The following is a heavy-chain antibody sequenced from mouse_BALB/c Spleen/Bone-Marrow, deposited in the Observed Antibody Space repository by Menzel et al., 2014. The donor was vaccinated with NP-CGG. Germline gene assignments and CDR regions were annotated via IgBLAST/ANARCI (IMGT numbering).Heavy chain of an antibody. V-gene: IGHV1-87*01. CDR2: IYPGDGDT. Sequence: VQLVESGAELARPGASVKLSCKASGYTFTSYWMQWIKQRPGQGLEWIGAIYPGDGDTTYTQKFKGKATLTTDKSSSTSYMQLSSLASEDSAVYYCARSRGWYFDVWSAGTTVTVSS. CDR1: GYTFTSYW. CDR3: ARSRGWYFDV. J-gene: IGHJ1*01.